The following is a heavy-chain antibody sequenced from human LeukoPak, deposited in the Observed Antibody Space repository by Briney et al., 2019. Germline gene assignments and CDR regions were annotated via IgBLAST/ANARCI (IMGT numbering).Heavy chain of an antibody. Sequence: SETLSLTCAVYGGSFTGYYWSGIRQPPGKGLEWIGEINHSGSTNYNPSLKSRVTISVDTSKNQLSLKLSSVTAADTAVYYCATTYYYDSSGYPPTRYFDYWGQGTLATVSS. CDR1: GGSFTGYY. CDR3: ATTYYYDSSGYPPTRYFDY. CDR2: INHSGST. V-gene: IGHV4-34*01. D-gene: IGHD3-22*01. J-gene: IGHJ4*02.